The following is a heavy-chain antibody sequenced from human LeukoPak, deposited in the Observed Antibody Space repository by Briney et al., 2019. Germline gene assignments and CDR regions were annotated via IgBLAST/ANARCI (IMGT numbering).Heavy chain of an antibody. D-gene: IGHD5-24*01. V-gene: IGHV3-30*03. CDR1: GFTFSSYG. CDR3: ARASVEARRGGYFDY. Sequence: GGSLRLSCAASGFTFSSYGMHWVRQAPGKGLEWVAVISYDGGNKYYADSVKGRFTISRDNSKNTLYLQMNSLRAEDTAVYYCARASVEARRGGYFDYWGQGTLVTVSS. J-gene: IGHJ4*02. CDR2: ISYDGGNK.